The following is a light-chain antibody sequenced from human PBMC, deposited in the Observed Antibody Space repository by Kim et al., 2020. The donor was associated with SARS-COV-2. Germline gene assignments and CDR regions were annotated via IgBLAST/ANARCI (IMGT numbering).Light chain of an antibody. V-gene: IGKV3-15*01. CDR3: QHYDNWPPYT. Sequence: GSPGERAKLSCRASQSVGNRVAWFQQKLGQAPRLLIYGASTRAADVPPRFSGSGSETEFTLTITSLQSEDFAVYFCQHYDNWPPYTFGQGTKLEI. CDR2: GAS. J-gene: IGKJ2*01. CDR1: QSVGNR.